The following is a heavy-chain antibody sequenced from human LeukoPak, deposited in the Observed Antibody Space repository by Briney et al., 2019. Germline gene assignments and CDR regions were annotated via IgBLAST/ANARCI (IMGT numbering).Heavy chain of an antibody. CDR2: ISYDGSNK. Sequence: PGGSLRLSCAASGFTFSSYGMHWVRQAPGKGLEWVAVISYDGSNKYYADFVKGRFTISRDNSKNTLYLQMNSLRAEDTAVYYCAKDRVKSSSLLDYWGQGTLVTVSS. V-gene: IGHV3-30*18. J-gene: IGHJ4*02. D-gene: IGHD6-6*01. CDR3: AKDRVKSSSLLDY. CDR1: GFTFSSYG.